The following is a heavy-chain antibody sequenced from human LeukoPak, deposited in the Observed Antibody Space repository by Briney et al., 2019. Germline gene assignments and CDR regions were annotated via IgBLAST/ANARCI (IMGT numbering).Heavy chain of an antibody. CDR3: AKDGSWSCTD. CDR2: IAHHGNNK. Sequence: GGSLRLSWGASGFTFSSSAMHWVRKGPGKGLEWVAYIAHHGNNKYYADSVKGRFTISRDNSKGSLYLQMNSLRADDTAVYYCAKDGSWSCTDWGQGTLVRVSS. J-gene: IGHJ4*02. D-gene: IGHD2-8*02. V-gene: IGHV3-30*02. CDR1: GFTFSSSA.